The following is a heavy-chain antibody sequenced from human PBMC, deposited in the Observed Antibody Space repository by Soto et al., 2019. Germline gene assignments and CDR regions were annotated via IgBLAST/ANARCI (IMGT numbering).Heavy chain of an antibody. V-gene: IGHV3-23*01. CDR3: AKVRGEHLVGNYYYYMDV. Sequence: GGSLSLSCAASGFSFSSYAMSWVRQAPETGLEWVSAISGSGGSTYYADSVKGRFIISRDNSKNTLYLQMNSWRAEDTAVYYCAKVRGEHLVGNYYYYMDVWGKGTTVTVSS. CDR2: ISGSGGST. D-gene: IGHD6-6*01. CDR1: GFSFSSYA. J-gene: IGHJ6*03.